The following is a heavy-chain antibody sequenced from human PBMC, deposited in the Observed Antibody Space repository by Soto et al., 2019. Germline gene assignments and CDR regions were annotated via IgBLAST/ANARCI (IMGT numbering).Heavy chain of an antibody. V-gene: IGHV3-7*01. J-gene: IGHJ4*02. Sequence: GGSLILSCAASGFTFSNYWMNWVRQAPGKGLEWVANINEDGSEKYYVDSAKGRFTVSRDNAKNSLYLQMSSLRAEDTAVYYCARDLFDYWGQGTLVTVSS. CDR2: INEDGSEK. CDR1: GFTFSNYW. CDR3: ARDLFDY.